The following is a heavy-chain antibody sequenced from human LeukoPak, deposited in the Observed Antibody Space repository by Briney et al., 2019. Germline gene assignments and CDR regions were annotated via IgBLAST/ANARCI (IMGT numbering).Heavy chain of an antibody. Sequence: GASVKVSCKASGYTFTGYYMHWVRQAPGQGLEWMGWINPNSGGTNYAQKFQGRVTMTRDTSISTAYMELSRLRSDDTAVYYCARAYGDYVFAYFDYWGQGTLVTVSS. J-gene: IGHJ4*02. D-gene: IGHD4-17*01. CDR3: ARAYGDYVFAYFDY. CDR2: INPNSGGT. V-gene: IGHV1-2*02. CDR1: GYTFTGYY.